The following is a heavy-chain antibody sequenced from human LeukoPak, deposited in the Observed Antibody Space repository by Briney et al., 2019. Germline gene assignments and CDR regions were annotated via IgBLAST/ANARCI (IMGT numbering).Heavy chain of an antibody. CDR3: AKDGLSGDWGYFDY. CDR2: IWYDGSNK. Sequence: QPGRSLRLSCAASGFTFSSYGMHWVRQAPGKGLEWVAVIWYDGSNKYYADSVKGRFTISRDNSKNTLHLQMNSLRAEDTAVYYCAKDGLSGDWGYFDYWGQGTLVTVSS. J-gene: IGHJ4*02. D-gene: IGHD2-21*02. V-gene: IGHV3-33*06. CDR1: GFTFSSYG.